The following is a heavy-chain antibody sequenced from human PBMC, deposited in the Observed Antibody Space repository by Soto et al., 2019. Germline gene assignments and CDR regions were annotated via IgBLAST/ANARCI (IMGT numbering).Heavy chain of an antibody. Sequence: QVQLQQWGAGLLKPSETLSLTCAVYGGSFSGYYWSWIRQPPGKGLEWIGEINHSGSTNYNPSLKSRVTISVDTSKTQFSLKLSSVTAEDTAVYYCARGYGYCSGGSCPIDYWGQGTLVTVSS. CDR2: INHSGST. CDR1: GGSFSGYY. D-gene: IGHD2-15*01. CDR3: ARGYGYCSGGSCPIDY. J-gene: IGHJ4*02. V-gene: IGHV4-34*01.